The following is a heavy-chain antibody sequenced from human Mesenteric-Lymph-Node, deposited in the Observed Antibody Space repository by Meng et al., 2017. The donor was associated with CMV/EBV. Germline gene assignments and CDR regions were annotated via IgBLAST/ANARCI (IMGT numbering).Heavy chain of an antibody. CDR2: VYSGGNT. CDR3: ARDGVDCTNGVCYYYYYGMDV. J-gene: IGHJ6*02. Sequence: GGSLRLSCAASGFTVSSNYMSCIRQAPGKGLEWVSLVYSGGNTYFADSVKGRFTISRDNSKNTLFLQMNNLRAEDTAVYYCARDGVDCTNGVCYYYYYGMDVWGQGTTVTVSS. CDR1: GFTVSSNY. V-gene: IGHV3-53*01. D-gene: IGHD2-8*01.